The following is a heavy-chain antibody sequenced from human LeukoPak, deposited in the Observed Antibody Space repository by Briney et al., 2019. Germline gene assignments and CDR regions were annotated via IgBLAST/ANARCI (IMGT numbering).Heavy chain of an antibody. J-gene: IGHJ5*02. CDR1: GGSISSYY. CDR2: IYYSGST. Sequence: PSETLSLTCTVSGGSISSYYWSWIRQPPGKGLEWIGYIYYSGSTNYNPSLKSRVTISVDTSKNQFSLKLSSVTAADTAVYYCARGPEGLWFGGLSWFDPWGQGTLVTVSS. D-gene: IGHD3-10*01. V-gene: IGHV4-59*01. CDR3: ARGPEGLWFGGLSWFDP.